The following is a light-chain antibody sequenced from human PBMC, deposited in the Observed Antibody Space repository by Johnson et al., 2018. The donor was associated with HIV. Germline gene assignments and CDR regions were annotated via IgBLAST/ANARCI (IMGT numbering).Light chain of an antibody. CDR1: SSNIGNNY. CDR3: ETWDSSLGKV. V-gene: IGLV1-51*02. J-gene: IGLJ1*01. CDR2: ENN. Sequence: QSVLTQPPSVSAAPGQKVTISCSGSSSNIGNNYVSWYQQLPGTAPKLLIYENNKRPSGIPDRFSGSKSGTSATLGITGLQTGDEAEYYCETWDSSLGKVFGTGTKVTVL.